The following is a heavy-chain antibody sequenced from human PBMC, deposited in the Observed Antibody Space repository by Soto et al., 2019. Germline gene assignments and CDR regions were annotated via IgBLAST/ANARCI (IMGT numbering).Heavy chain of an antibody. V-gene: IGHV1-18*01. D-gene: IGHD2-21*01. CDR2: ISNKNGDT. CDR3: AREYCDTTRCYGGDY. Sequence: ASVKVSCKASGCSFTTFGICWVRQAPGQGLEWMGWISNKNGDTKYAQKVQGRVTMTRDTSTNTAYMELGSLESDDTAVYFCAREYCDTTRCYGGDYWGQGTPVTVSS. J-gene: IGHJ4*02. CDR1: GCSFTTFG.